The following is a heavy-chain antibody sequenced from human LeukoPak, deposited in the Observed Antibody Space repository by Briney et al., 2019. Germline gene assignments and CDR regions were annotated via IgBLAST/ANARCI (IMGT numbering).Heavy chain of an antibody. Sequence: GGSLRLSCAASGFTFSGSAMHWVRQASGKGLEWVGRIRSKANSYATAYAASVKGRFTISRDDSKNTAYLQMNSLKTEDTAVYYCTRLPAAGKDYWGQGTLVTVSS. V-gene: IGHV3-73*01. CDR1: GFTFSGSA. J-gene: IGHJ4*02. D-gene: IGHD6-13*01. CDR3: TRLPAAGKDY. CDR2: IRSKANSYAT.